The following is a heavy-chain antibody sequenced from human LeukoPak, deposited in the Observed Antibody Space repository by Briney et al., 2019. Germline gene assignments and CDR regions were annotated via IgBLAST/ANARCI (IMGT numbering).Heavy chain of an antibody. V-gene: IGHV1-18*01. Sequence: ASVKVSCKASGYKFSSYGVSWVRQAPGQGLESMGWISVYHGHTNYAQKFQDRVTMTADTSTNTAYMELRSLISDDSAIYYCARVGGWRLVDYPNFDYWGQGTLVTVSS. J-gene: IGHJ4*02. D-gene: IGHD5-12*01. CDR3: ARVGGWRLVDYPNFDY. CDR1: GYKFSSYG. CDR2: ISVYHGHT.